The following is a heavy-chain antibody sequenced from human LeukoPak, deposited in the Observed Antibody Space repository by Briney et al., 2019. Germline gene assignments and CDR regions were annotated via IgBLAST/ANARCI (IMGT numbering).Heavy chain of an antibody. CDR2: IYYSGST. CDR1: GGSISSGDYY. D-gene: IGHD3-10*01. CDR3: ARAVVPEDRVLLWLGESENWFDP. V-gene: IGHV4-30-4*01. Sequence: PSETLSLTCTVSGGSISSGDYYWSWIRQPPGKGLEWIGYIYYSGSTYYNPSLKSRVTISVDTSKNQFSLKLSSVTAADTAVYYCARAVVPEDRVLLWLGESENWFDPWGQGTLVTVSS. J-gene: IGHJ5*02.